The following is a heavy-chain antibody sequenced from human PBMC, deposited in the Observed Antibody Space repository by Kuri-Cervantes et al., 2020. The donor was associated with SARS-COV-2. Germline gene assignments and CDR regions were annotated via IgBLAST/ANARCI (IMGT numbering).Heavy chain of an antibody. CDR1: GSSLRTRGMR. V-gene: IGHV2-70*04. Sequence: SGPTLVQPTQTLTLTCTFSGSSLRTRGMRASWICQPPGKALEWLARIDWDDDKFYSTSLKTRLTISNETSKNQVFLTMTNMDPVDTSTYYCARINLIPGISVSGHYYYYYYMDVWGKGTTVTVSS. D-gene: IGHD6-19*01. CDR2: IDWDDDK. CDR3: ARINLIPGISVSGHYYYYYYMDV. J-gene: IGHJ6*03.